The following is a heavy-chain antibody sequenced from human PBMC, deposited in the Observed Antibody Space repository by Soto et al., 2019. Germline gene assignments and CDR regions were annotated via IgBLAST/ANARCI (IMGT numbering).Heavy chain of an antibody. D-gene: IGHD2-2*01. CDR3: ARDREDIVVVPAAPAYYYYGMDV. CDR1: GSTFSSYG. Sequence: GGSLRLSCAASGSTFSSYGMHWVRQAPGKGLEWVAVIWYDGSNKYYADSVKGRFTISRDNSKNTLYLQMNSLRAEDTAVYYCARDREDIVVVPAAPAYYYYGMDVWGQGTTVTVSS. J-gene: IGHJ6*02. V-gene: IGHV3-33*01. CDR2: IWYDGSNK.